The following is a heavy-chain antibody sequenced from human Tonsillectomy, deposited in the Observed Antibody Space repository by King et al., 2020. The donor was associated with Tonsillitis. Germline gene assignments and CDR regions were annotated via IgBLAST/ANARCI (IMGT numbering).Heavy chain of an antibody. CDR2: IRGSGGST. CDR1: GFTFSSYA. D-gene: IGHD5-12*01. J-gene: IGHJ6*02. CDR3: AKSGGYDLYNYYGMDV. V-gene: IGHV3-23*04. Sequence: VQLVESGGGLVQPGGSLRLSCAAPGFTFSSYAMNWVRQAPGKGLDGVSVIRGSGGSTYYADSVKGRLTISRDNSKTTLYLQMNSLRAEDTAVYYCAKSGGYDLYNYYGMDVWGQGTTVTVSS.